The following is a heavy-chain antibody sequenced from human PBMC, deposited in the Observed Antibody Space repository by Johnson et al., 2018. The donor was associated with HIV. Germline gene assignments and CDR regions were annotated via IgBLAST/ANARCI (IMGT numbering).Heavy chain of an antibody. V-gene: IGHV3-30*03. CDR3: ARGSYYDSSGDAFDI. Sequence: QVQLVESGGRVVRPGDSLRLSCAASGFTFSSYGMHWVRQAPGKGLEWVAVISYDGSNKYYADSVKGRFTISRDDSKNTLYLQMNSMRAEDTAVYYCARGSYYDSSGDAFDIWGQGTMVTVSS. CDR1: GFTFSSYG. J-gene: IGHJ3*02. D-gene: IGHD3-22*01. CDR2: ISYDGSNK.